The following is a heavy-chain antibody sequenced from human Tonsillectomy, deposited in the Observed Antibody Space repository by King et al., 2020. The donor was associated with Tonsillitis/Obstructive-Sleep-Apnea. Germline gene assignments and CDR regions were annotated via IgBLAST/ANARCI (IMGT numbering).Heavy chain of an antibody. Sequence: EVQLVQSGAEVKKPGESLKISCKGSGYSFTSYWIGWVRQMPGKGLEWMGIIYPGDSDTRYSPSFQGRVTISADKSISTAYLQWSSLKASDTAMYYCARTYCSSTSCYIDAFDIWGQGTMVTVSS. J-gene: IGHJ3*02. CDR2: IYPGDSDT. CDR1: GYSFTSYW. V-gene: IGHV5-51*01. CDR3: ARTYCSSTSCYIDAFDI. D-gene: IGHD2-2*02.